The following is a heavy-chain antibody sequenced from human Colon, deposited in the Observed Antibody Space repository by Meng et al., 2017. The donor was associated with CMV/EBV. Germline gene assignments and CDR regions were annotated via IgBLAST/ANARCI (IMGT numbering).Heavy chain of an antibody. CDR2: IKSDGSKT. D-gene: IGHD6-6*01. J-gene: IGHJ4*02. V-gene: IGHV3-74*03. CDR3: TRDAGSSTSMDY. CDR1: RFTFSYYW. Sequence: GESLKISCAASRFTFSYYWMHWVRQVPGKGLVWVSRIKSDGSKTEYADSVRGRFTISRDNARDTLYLEMNTLRVEDTAVYYCTRDAGSSTSMDYWGQGTLVTVSS.